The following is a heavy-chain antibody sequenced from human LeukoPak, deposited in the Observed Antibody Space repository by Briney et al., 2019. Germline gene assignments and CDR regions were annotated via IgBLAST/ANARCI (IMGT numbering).Heavy chain of an antibody. CDR1: GYTFTSYD. D-gene: IGHD3-3*01. CDR2: MNPNSGNT. CDR3: ARGAPSYYDFWSGYYLDP. Sequence: ASVKVSCKASGYTFTSYDINWVRQATGQGLEWMGWMNPNSGNTGYAQKFQGRVTITRNTSIGTAYMELSSLRSEDTAVYYCARGAPSYYDFWSGYYLDPWGQGTLVTVSS. J-gene: IGHJ5*02. V-gene: IGHV1-8*03.